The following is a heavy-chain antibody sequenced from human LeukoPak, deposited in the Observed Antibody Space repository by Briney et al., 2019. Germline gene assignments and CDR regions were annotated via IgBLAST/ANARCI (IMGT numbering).Heavy chain of an antibody. CDR3: ARGGGYSYGFDY. CDR1: GGSISSGGYP. J-gene: IGHJ4*02. CDR2: IYHSGST. V-gene: IGHV4-30-2*01. D-gene: IGHD5-18*01. Sequence: PSETLSLTCAVSGGSISSGGYPWSWIRQPPGKGLEWIGYIYHSGSTYYNPSLKSRVTISVDRSKNQFSLKLSSVTAADTAVYYCARGGGYSYGFDYWGQGTLVTVSS.